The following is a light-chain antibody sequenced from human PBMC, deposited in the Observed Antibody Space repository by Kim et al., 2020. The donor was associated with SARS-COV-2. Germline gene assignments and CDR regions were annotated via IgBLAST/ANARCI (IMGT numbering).Light chain of an antibody. Sequence: GQRVTISCSGSISNIGGNTVNWYQQFPGTAPKLLIYTSDQRPSGVPDRFSGSTSGTSASLAISGLQSEDEADYYCAAWDDSLSGPVFGGGTKLTVL. CDR2: TSD. CDR3: AAWDDSLSGPV. V-gene: IGLV1-44*01. CDR1: ISNIGGNT. J-gene: IGLJ3*02.